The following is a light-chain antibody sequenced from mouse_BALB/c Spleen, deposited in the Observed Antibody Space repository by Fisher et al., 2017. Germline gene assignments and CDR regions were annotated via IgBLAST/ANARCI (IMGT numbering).Light chain of an antibody. V-gene: IGKV4-74*01. Sequence: IVITQSPAIMSASLGERVTMTCTASSSVSSSYLHWYQQKPGSSPKLWIYSTSNLASGVPARFSGSGSGTSYSLTISSMEAEDAATYYCQQWSSNPYTFGGGTKLEIK. J-gene: IGKJ2*01. CDR1: SSVSSSY. CDR2: STS. CDR3: QQWSSNPYT.